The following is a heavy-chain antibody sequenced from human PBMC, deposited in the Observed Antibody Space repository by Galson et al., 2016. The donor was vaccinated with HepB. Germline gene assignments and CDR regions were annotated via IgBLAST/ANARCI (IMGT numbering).Heavy chain of an antibody. Sequence: SLRLSCAASGFIFSNAWMSWVRQAPGKGLEWVGRIKSKTDGGTTDYAAPVKRRFAISRDDSKNTVYLQMNSLKTEDTAVYYCTKPLTYYDFWSGYYTSPYYYYGMDVWGQGTTVTVSS. J-gene: IGHJ6*02. CDR1: GFIFSNAW. CDR3: TKPLTYYDFWSGYYTSPYYYYGMDV. D-gene: IGHD3-3*01. CDR2: IKSKTDGGTT. V-gene: IGHV3-15*07.